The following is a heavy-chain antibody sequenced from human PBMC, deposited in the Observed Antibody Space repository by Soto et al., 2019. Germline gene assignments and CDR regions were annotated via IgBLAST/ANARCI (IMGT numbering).Heavy chain of an antibody. D-gene: IGHD3-22*01. Sequence: GESLTISCKGSGYNFSSHWIGWVRQKPGKGLEWMGIIYPGTSDSRISPSFQGQVTVSADRSISTVYLQWSSLKASDTAMYYCARRGYDSSGYYYAFDIWGQGTMVTVSS. J-gene: IGHJ3*02. CDR1: GYNFSSHW. CDR3: ARRGYDSSGYYYAFDI. V-gene: IGHV5-51*01. CDR2: IYPGTSDS.